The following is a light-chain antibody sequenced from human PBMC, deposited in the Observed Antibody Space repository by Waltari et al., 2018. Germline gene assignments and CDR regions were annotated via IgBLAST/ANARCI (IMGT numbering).Light chain of an antibody. CDR3: QQYDSFWS. J-gene: IGKJ1*01. CDR1: QTIIIW. Sequence: DIQMTQSPSTLSASIGDRVTITCRASQTIIIWLAWNQQKPGQAPRLLIYRSTALETGVPSRFSGTGSGTEFTLTINCLQPDDSATYFCQQYDSFWSFGQGTKVEVK. CDR2: RST. V-gene: IGKV1-5*03.